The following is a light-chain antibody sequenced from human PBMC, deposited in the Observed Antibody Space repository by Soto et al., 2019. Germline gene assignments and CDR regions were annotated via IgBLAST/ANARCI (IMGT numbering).Light chain of an antibody. V-gene: IGKV3-15*01. CDR1: QSVSSSN. Sequence: EIVLTQPPGTLSLSPGDIATVSCRASQSVSSSNLAWYQHKPGQAPRLLISGASTRATGIPARFSGSGSGTEFTLTISSLQSEDFAVYYCQQYNNWPITLGQGTRLEIK. CDR3: QQYNNWPIT. J-gene: IGKJ5*01. CDR2: GAS.